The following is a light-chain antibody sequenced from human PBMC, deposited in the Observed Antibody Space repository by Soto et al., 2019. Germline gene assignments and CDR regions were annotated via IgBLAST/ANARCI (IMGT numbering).Light chain of an antibody. CDR3: QQYGSSGT. V-gene: IGKV3-20*01. CDR1: QSASNNY. J-gene: IGKJ1*01. CDR2: GAS. Sequence: EIVLTQSPGTLSLSAGERATLSCRASQSASNNYLAWYQQKPGPAPRLLIYGASNRATGIPDRFSGSWSGTDFTLTISRLEPEDFAVYYCQQYGSSGTFGQGTKVDIK.